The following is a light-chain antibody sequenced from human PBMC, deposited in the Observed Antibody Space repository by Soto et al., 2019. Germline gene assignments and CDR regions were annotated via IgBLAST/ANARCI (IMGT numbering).Light chain of an antibody. CDR3: QKYSSAPFT. CDR1: QSVSIW. V-gene: IGKV1-27*01. J-gene: IGKJ3*01. CDR2: AAS. Sequence: DIQMTQSPSTLSASVGDTVTITCRASQSVSIWLAWYQQKPGKAPKLLIYAASTLQSGVPSRISGSGSGTDFTLTISSLQPEDVATYYCQKYSSAPFTFGPGTKVDIK.